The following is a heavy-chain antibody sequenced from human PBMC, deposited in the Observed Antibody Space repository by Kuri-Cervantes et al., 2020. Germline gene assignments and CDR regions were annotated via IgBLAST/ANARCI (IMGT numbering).Heavy chain of an antibody. CDR2: ISAYNGNT. D-gene: IGHD3-3*01. Sequence: ASVKVSCKASGYTFTSYYMHWVRQAPGQGLEWMGWISAYNGNTNYAQKLQGRVTMTTDTSTSTAYMELRSLRSDDTAVYYCARFGYDFWSGYLFDYWGQGTLVTVSS. V-gene: IGHV1-18*04. CDR3: ARFGYDFWSGYLFDY. CDR1: GYTFTSYY. J-gene: IGHJ4*02.